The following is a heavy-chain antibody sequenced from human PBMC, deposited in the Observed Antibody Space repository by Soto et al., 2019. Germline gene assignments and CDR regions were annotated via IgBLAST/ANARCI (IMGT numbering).Heavy chain of an antibody. CDR2: IIPIFGTA. CDR1: GGTFSSYA. D-gene: IGHD2-8*01. Sequence: QVQLVQSGAEVKKPGSSVKVSCKASGGTFSSYAISWVRQAPGQGLEWMGGIIPIFGTANYAQKFRGRVTITADKSTSTAYMELSSLRSEDTAVYYCASYCTNGVCSYSLDYWGQGTLVTVSS. CDR3: ASYCTNGVCSYSLDY. V-gene: IGHV1-69*06. J-gene: IGHJ4*02.